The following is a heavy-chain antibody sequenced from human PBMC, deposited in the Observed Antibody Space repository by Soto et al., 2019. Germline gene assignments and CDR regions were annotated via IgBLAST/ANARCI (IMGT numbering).Heavy chain of an antibody. V-gene: IGHV5-51*01. J-gene: IGHJ6*02. CDR2: IYPGDSDT. CDR3: ASPDIAVAGKYYYGMDV. CDR1: GYSFTSYW. D-gene: IGHD6-19*01. Sequence: GESLKISCKGSGYSFTSYWIGWVRQMPGKGLEWMGIIYPGDSDTRYSPSFQGQVTNPAGQSIRPAYLQRSNLKASDTALYYCASPDIAVAGKYYYGMDVWGQGTTVTVSS.